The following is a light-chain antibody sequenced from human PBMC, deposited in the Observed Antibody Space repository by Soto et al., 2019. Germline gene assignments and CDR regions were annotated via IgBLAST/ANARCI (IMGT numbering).Light chain of an antibody. V-gene: IGKV1-8*01. Sequence: AIRMTQSPSSISAFTGDRVTITCRASQPISTYLAWYQQKPGTAPTLLIYAASTLQSGVPSRFSGSGSGTDFTLTISCLQSEDFATYFCQQYYTNRLAFGQGTKGEIK. J-gene: IGKJ1*01. CDR3: QQYYTNRLA. CDR2: AAS. CDR1: QPISTY.